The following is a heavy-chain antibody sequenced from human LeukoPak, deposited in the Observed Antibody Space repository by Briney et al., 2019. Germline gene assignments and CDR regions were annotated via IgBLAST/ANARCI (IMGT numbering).Heavy chain of an antibody. Sequence: GGALRLSCAASGFTFSSYSMNWVRQAPGKGLEWVLYISSSSSSIYYTDSVNGGFTISRDNAKTSLYLQMNSLRAEDTAVYYCARGGGLVRTRAFFDYWGQGTLVTVSS. V-gene: IGHV3-48*01. CDR2: ISSSSSSI. CDR3: ARGGGLVRTRAFFDY. D-gene: IGHD6-6*01. J-gene: IGHJ4*02. CDR1: GFTFSSYS.